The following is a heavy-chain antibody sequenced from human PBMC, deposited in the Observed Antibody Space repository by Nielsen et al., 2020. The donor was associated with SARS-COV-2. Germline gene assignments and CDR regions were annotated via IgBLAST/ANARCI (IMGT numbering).Heavy chain of an antibody. CDR1: GLTFRNAW. D-gene: IGHD6-13*01. J-gene: IGHJ6*02. V-gene: IGHV3-15*01. CDR2: IKAKIDGETT. CDR3: STGGVSAVGTYYYYYGMDV. Sequence: GGSLRLSCVASGLTFRNAWLTWVCQVPGKGLEWVGRIKAKIDGETTVYAAPVQGRFTISRDDSEMTLYLQMDSLEIEDTGIYYCSTGGVSAVGTYYYYYGMDVWGQGTTVADSS.